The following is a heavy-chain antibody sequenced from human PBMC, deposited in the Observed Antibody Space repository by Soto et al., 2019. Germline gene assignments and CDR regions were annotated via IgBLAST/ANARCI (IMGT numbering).Heavy chain of an antibody. CDR1: GGSISSGGYY. V-gene: IGHV4-31*03. CDR3: ARAPGDYFDY. CDR2: IFYSGST. Sequence: SETLSLTCTVSGGSISSGGYYWSWIRQHPGKGLEWIGYIFYSGSTYYNPSLKSRVTISVDTSKNQFSLRLSSVTAADTAVYYCARAPGDYFDYWGQGTLVTVSS. J-gene: IGHJ4*02.